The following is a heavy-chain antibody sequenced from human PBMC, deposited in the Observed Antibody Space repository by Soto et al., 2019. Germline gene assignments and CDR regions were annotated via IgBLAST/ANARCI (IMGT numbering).Heavy chain of an antibody. V-gene: IGHV3-33*01. CDR1: GFTFNTYS. D-gene: IGHD4-17*01. CDR3: ARAGGTTVTGLWHFDS. CDR2: IWYDGTQK. J-gene: IGHJ4*02. Sequence: SLRLSCEASGFTFNTYSMHWVRQPPGKGLEWLAAIWYDGTQKYYADSVKGRFSTSRDNSKKTLYLEMNSLRAEDTAVYYCARAGGTTVTGLWHFDSWGQGTLVTVSS.